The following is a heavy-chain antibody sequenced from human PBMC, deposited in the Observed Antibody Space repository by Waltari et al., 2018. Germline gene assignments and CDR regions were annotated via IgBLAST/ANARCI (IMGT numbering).Heavy chain of an antibody. Sequence: QLQLQESGSGLVKPSQTLSLTCAVSGGSISSGGYSWSWLRQPPGQGLEWIGYIYHSGSTYYNPSLKSRVTISVDRSKNQFSLKLSSVTAADTAVYYCATDYGGNSGAFDIWGQGTMVTVSS. CDR2: IYHSGST. J-gene: IGHJ3*02. D-gene: IGHD2-21*02. CDR3: ATDYGGNSGAFDI. V-gene: IGHV4-30-2*01. CDR1: GGSISSGGYS.